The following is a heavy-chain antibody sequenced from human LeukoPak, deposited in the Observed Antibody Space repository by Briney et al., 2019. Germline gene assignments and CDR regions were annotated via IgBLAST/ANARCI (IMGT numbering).Heavy chain of an antibody. CDR3: ARGRYYYGSGTQYMDV. J-gene: IGHJ6*03. Sequence: ASVKVSCKASGYTFTSYDINWVRQATGQGLEWMGWMNHNSGNTGYAQKFQGRVTMTRNTSISTAYMELSSLRSEDTAVYYCARGRYYYGSGTQYMDVWGKGTTVTVSS. CDR2: MNHNSGNT. V-gene: IGHV1-8*01. CDR1: GYTFTSYD. D-gene: IGHD3-10*01.